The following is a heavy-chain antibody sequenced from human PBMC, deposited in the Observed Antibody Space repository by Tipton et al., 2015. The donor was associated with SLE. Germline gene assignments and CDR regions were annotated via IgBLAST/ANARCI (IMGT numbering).Heavy chain of an antibody. V-gene: IGHV4-4*08. CDR2: IYTSGST. CDR1: GGSLSSYY. D-gene: IGHD6-19*01. Sequence: TLSLTCTVSGGSLSSYYWSWIRQPPGKGLEWIGYIYTSGSTNYNPSLKSRVTISVDTSKNQFSLKLSSVTAADTAVYYCARDWSSGWYNWFDPWGQGTLITASS. J-gene: IGHJ5*02. CDR3: ARDWSSGWYNWFDP.